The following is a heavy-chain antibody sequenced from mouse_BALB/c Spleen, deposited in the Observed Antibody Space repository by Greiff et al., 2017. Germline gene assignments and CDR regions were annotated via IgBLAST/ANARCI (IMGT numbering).Heavy chain of an antibody. J-gene: IGHJ4*01. V-gene: IGHV5-6-5*01. CDR3: ARGRDYDYDGYAMDY. D-gene: IGHD2-4*01. CDR2: ISSGGST. Sequence: EVQGVESGGGLVKPGGSLKLSCAASGFTFSSYAMSWVRQTPEKRLEWVASISSGGSTYYPDSVKGRFTISRDNARNILYLQMSSLRSEDTAMYYCARGRDYDYDGYAMDYWGQGTSVTVSS. CDR1: GFTFSSYA.